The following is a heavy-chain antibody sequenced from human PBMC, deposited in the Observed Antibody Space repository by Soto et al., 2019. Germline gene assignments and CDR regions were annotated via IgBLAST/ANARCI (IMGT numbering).Heavy chain of an antibody. CDR2: ISHSGST. Sequence: PSETLSLTCAVYGGSFSGYYWSWIRQPPGKGLEWIGEISHSGSTNYNPSLKSRVTISVDTSKNQFSLKLSSVTAADTAVYYCARNLCFDYWGQGTLVTVSS. J-gene: IGHJ4*02. V-gene: IGHV4-34*01. CDR3: ARNLCFDY. CDR1: GGSFSGYY.